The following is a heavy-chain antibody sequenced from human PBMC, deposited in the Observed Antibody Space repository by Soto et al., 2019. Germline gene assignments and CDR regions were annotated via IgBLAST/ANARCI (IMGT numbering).Heavy chain of an antibody. V-gene: IGHV4-39*01. CDR2: IYYSGST. CDR3: ASGGYCSSTSCYAYYYYYMDV. J-gene: IGHJ6*03. Sequence: TGTLSLTCRFTSSAVTRSRYHRGSIARPTGKGLEWIGSIYYSGSTYYNPSLKSRVTISVDTSKNQFSLKLSSVTAADTAVYYCASGGYCSSTSCYAYYYYYMDVWGKGTSVTGSS. CDR1: SSAVTRSRYH. D-gene: IGHD2-2*01.